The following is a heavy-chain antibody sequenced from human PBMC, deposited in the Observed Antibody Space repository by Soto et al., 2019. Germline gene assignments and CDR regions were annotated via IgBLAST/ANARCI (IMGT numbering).Heavy chain of an antibody. Sequence: GGSLRLSCAASGFTFSSYNMNWVRQAPGKGLEWVSYISGSGDAMYYADSVRGRFTVSRDKAKNPLYLQMNSLRDEDSAVYHCARVGRIYYYGTASYYNDAFDIWGQGTMVTVSS. CDR2: ISGSGDAM. CDR3: ARVGRIYYYGTASYYNDAFDI. J-gene: IGHJ3*02. CDR1: GFTFSSYN. V-gene: IGHV3-48*02. D-gene: IGHD3-10*01.